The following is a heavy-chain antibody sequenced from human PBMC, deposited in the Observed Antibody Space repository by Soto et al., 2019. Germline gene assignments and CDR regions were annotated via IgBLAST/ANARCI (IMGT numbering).Heavy chain of an antibody. Sequence: RQAPGKGLEWVSGISGGGGSTYYADSVKGRVAISRDNSKNTVFLQITSLRAEDTAVYFXXXXXXXXXEYWGPGTLVTVSS. J-gene: IGHJ4*02. CDR2: ISGGGGST. V-gene: IGHV3-23*01. CDR3: XXXXXXXXEY.